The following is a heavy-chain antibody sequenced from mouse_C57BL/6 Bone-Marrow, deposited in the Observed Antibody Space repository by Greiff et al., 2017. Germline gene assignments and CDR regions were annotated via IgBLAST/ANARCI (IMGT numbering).Heavy chain of an antibody. CDR3: SRCLRRRAWFAY. CDR2: IGSGGST. J-gene: IGHJ3*01. V-gene: IGHV2-2*01. Sequence: VQLKQSGPGLVQPSQSLSITCTVSGFSLTSYGVHWVRQSPGKGLEWLGVIGSGGSTDYNAAFISRLSISKDNSKSQVCFKMNSLHAADTAIYYCSRCLRRRAWFAYWGQGTLVTVSA. CDR1: GFSLTSYG. D-gene: IGHD2-12*01.